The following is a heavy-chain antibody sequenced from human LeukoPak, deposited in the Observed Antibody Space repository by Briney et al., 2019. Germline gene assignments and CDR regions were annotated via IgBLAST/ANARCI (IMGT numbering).Heavy chain of an antibody. CDR1: GFTFSSYG. CDR2: IWYDGSNK. Sequence: PGGSLRLSCAASGFTFSSYGMHWVRQAPGKGLEWVAVIWYDGSNKYYADSVKGRFTISRDNSKNTLYLQMNSLRAEDTAVYCCARARYTISPFDYWGQGTLVTVSS. J-gene: IGHJ4*02. V-gene: IGHV3-33*01. CDR3: ARARYTISPFDY. D-gene: IGHD1-14*01.